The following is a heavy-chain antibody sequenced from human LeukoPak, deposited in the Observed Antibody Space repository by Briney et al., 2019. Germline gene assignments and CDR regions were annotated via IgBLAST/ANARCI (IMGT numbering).Heavy chain of an antibody. CDR2: INTDGTTT. D-gene: IGHD3-10*01. V-gene: IGHV3-74*01. CDR3: AGNYGPYYFDY. J-gene: IGHJ4*02. Sequence: GGSLRLSCAASGFTFSNYWMHWVRQVPGEGLVWVSHINTDGTTTNYADSVKGRFTISRDNAKNTLYLQMNSLRAEDTAVYYCAGNYGPYYFDYWGQGTLVTVSS. CDR1: GFTFSNYW.